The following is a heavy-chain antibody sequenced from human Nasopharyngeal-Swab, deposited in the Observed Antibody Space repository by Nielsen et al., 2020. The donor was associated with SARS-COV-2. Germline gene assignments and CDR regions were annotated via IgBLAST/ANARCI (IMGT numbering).Heavy chain of an antibody. Sequence: SETLSLTCTVSGGSISSYYWSWIRQPPGKGLEWIGYIYYSGSTNYNPSLKSRVTISVDTSKNQSSLKLSSVTGADPAVYCCARAYGSGSGGGGGFDYWGQGTLVTVSS. D-gene: IGHD3-10*01. CDR3: ARAYGSGSGGGGGFDY. CDR1: GGSISSYY. CDR2: IYYSGST. V-gene: IGHV4-59*01. J-gene: IGHJ4*02.